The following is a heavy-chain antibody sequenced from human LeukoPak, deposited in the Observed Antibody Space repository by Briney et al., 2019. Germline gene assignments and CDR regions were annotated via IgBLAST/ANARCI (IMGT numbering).Heavy chain of an antibody. D-gene: IGHD6-19*01. CDR2: INWNGGST. J-gene: IGHJ4*02. V-gene: IGHV3-20*04. CDR1: GFTFNNYW. Sequence: GGSLRLSCAASGFTFNNYWMHWVRQAPGKGLEWVSTINWNGGSTGYADSVKGRFTISRDNAKNSLYLQMNSLRAEDTALYYCARVSDISVAAYFDYWGQGTLVTVSS. CDR3: ARVSDISVAAYFDY.